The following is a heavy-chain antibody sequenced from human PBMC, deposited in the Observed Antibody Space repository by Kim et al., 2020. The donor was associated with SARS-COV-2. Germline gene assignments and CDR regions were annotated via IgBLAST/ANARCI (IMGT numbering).Heavy chain of an antibody. V-gene: IGHV3-23*01. D-gene: IGHD3-10*01. CDR3: AKMYGKYYYGSGTYSDAFDI. Sequence: RFTISRDNSKNTLYLQMNSLRAEDTAVYYCAKMYGKYYYGSGTYSDAFDIWGQGTMVTVSS. J-gene: IGHJ3*02.